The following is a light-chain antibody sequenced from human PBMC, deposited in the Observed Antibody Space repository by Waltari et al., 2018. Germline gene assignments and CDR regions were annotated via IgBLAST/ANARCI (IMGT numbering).Light chain of an antibody. Sequence: EIVLTQFPATLSLSPGERATLSCRASQSVSSYLVWYQQKPDQTPSHVIYDASTRAPGIPARFSGSGSGTDFTLTISSLDPEDFAVYYCHQRSNWPITFGQGTRLEIK. CDR1: QSVSSY. CDR2: DAS. V-gene: IGKV3-11*01. J-gene: IGKJ5*01. CDR3: HQRSNWPIT.